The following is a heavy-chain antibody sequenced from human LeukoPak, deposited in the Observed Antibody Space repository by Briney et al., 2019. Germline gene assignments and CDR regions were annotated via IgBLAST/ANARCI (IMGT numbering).Heavy chain of an antibody. CDR3: ARDALFGSRAFDAFDI. CDR1: GGSISSSSYY. V-gene: IGHV4-39*07. J-gene: IGHJ3*02. Sequence: PSETLSLTCTVSGGSISSSSYYWGWIRQPPGKGLEWIGSIYYSGSTYYNPSLKSRVTISVDTSKNQFSLKLSSVTAADTAVYYCARDALFGSRAFDAFDIWGQGTMVTVSS. D-gene: IGHD2-15*01. CDR2: IYYSGST.